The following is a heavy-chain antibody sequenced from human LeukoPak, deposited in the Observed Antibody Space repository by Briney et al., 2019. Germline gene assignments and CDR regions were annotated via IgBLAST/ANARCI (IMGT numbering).Heavy chain of an antibody. J-gene: IGHJ4*02. CDR1: GFTFSDSA. V-gene: IGHV3-15*01. D-gene: IGHD3-16*01. CDR2: IKSKTDGGTT. Sequence: GGSLRLSCAASGFTFSDSATNWVRQAPGKGLEWVGRIKSKTDGGTTDYAAPVKGRFTISRDDSKNTLYLQMNSLKTEDTAVYYCATDFYTMALNYWGQGTLVTVSS. CDR3: ATDFYTMALNY.